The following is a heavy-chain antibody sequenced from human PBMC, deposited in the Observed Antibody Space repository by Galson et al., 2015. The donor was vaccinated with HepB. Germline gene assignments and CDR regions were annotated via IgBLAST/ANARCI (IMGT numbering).Heavy chain of an antibody. CDR2: ISSGSDSI. D-gene: IGHD5-12*01. Sequence: SLRLSCAASGFTFSTYNMNWVRQAPGKGLEWVSYISSGSDSIYYTDSVKGRFTISRDNAKNSLYLQMNSLRAEDTAVYYCARGRRGTQNPLLDYWGQGTLVTVSS. CDR3: ARGRRGTQNPLLDY. J-gene: IGHJ4*02. CDR1: GFTFSTYN. V-gene: IGHV3-48*01.